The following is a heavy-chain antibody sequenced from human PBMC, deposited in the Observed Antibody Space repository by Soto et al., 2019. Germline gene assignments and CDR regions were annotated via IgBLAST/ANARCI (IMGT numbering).Heavy chain of an antibody. Sequence: EVQLVESGGGLVKPGGSLRLSCAASGFTFSTAWMSWVRQAPGKGLEYVGRIKSKADGGTTDYAAPVKGRFTISRDDSKNTLDLQMNSRKTGDTAVYYCSTERGYYNDTYWGQGTLVTVCS. D-gene: IGHD3-22*01. J-gene: IGHJ4*02. CDR1: GFTFSTAW. V-gene: IGHV3-15*01. CDR3: STERGYYNDTY. CDR2: IKSKADGGTT.